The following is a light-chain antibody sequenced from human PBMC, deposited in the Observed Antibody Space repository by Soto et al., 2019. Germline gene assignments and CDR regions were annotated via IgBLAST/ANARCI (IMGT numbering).Light chain of an antibody. J-gene: IGKJ4*01. CDR3: QQANSFLLT. Sequence: DLQMTQSPSTLSASVGDRVTITCRASQSISSYLAWYQQKPGEAPKLLIYKASTLETGVPSRFSGSGSGTEFTLTISSLQPEDFATYYCQQANSFLLTFGGGTKVEIK. CDR1: QSISSY. V-gene: IGKV1-5*03. CDR2: KAS.